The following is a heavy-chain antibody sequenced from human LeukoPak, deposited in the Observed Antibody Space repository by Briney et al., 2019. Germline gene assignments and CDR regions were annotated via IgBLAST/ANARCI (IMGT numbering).Heavy chain of an antibody. CDR2: IYHSGYA. V-gene: IGHV4-38-2*02. Sequence: KASETLSLTCTVSSYSVSSGYYWGWIRQPPGKGLEWIGSIYHSGYAYYNPSLKSRVTISVDTSKNQFSLKLSSLTAADTAVYYCARASTVAGTPGYFDYWGQGTLVTVSS. CDR1: SYSVSSGYY. D-gene: IGHD6-19*01. J-gene: IGHJ4*02. CDR3: ARASTVAGTPGYFDY.